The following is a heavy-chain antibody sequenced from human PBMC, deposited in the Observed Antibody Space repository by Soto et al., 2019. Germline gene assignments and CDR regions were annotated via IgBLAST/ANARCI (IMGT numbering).Heavy chain of an antibody. J-gene: IGHJ4*02. V-gene: IGHV3-48*02. CDR2: ISFSGNTI. D-gene: IGHD5-18*01. CDR3: ARRLDPLQYSDY. Sequence: GGSLRLSCAASGFTFSSYGMHWVRQAPGKRLEWVSFISFSGNTIYYADSVRGRFTISRDNAKSTLFLQMNSLRDDDTATYYCARRLDPLQYSDYWGRGTLVTVSS. CDR1: GFTFSSYG.